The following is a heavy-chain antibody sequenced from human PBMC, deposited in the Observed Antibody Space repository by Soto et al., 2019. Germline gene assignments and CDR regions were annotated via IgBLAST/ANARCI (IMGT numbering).Heavy chain of an antibody. J-gene: IGHJ3*02. D-gene: IGHD5-12*01. CDR1: GGSISSGGYY. CDR3: ARDESATAALEI. V-gene: IGHV4-31*03. Sequence: QVQLQESGPGLVKPSQTLSLTCTVSGGSISSGGYYWSWIRQHPGKGLEWIGYIYYSGTTNYSPALKSRLTISVDTSKNQCSLKLNSMTAADTGVYYCARDESATAALEIWCQGTMVTVSS. CDR2: IYYSGTT.